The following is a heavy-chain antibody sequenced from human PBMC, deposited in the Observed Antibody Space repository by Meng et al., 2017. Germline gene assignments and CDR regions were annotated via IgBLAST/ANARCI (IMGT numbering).Heavy chain of an antibody. J-gene: IGHJ4*02. CDR2: IYHSGST. CDR1: GASISSGNW. CDR3: ARGGGCSSSSCDLDY. Sequence: QVQWQDSGPGLVKPSEPRSLTCVVSGASISSGNWWNWVRQPPGKGLEWIGDIYHSGSTNYNPSLKSRVTISVDKSKNQFSLKLSSVTAADTAMYYCARGGGCSSSSCDLDYWGQGVLVTVSS. V-gene: IGHV4-4*02. D-gene: IGHD2-2*01.